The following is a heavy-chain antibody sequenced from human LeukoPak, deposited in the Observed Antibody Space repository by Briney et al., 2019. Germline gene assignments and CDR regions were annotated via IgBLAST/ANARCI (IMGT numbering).Heavy chain of an antibody. Sequence: ASVKVSCKASGYTFTGYYMHWVRQAPGQGLEWMGWINPNSGGANYAQKFQGRVTMTTDTSTSTAYMELRSLRSDDTAVYYCASTMVRGVIPQSWGQGTLVTVSS. CDR2: INPNSGGA. D-gene: IGHD3-10*01. J-gene: IGHJ5*02. CDR1: GYTFTGYY. CDR3: ASTMVRGVIPQS. V-gene: IGHV1-2*02.